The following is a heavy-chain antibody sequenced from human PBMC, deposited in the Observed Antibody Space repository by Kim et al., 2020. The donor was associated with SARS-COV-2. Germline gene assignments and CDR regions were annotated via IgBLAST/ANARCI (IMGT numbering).Heavy chain of an antibody. CDR1: GYTFTSYY. D-gene: IGHD3-10*01. CDR2: INPSGGST. J-gene: IGHJ4*02. CDR3: ARDLYAMVRGGVGHRNGVPIDY. Sequence: ASVKVSCKASGYTFTSYYMHWVRQAPGQGLEWMGIINPSGGSTSYAQKFQGRVTMTRDTSTSTVYMELSSLRSEDTAVYYCARDLYAMVRGGVGHRNGVPIDYWGQGTLVTVSS. V-gene: IGHV1-46*01.